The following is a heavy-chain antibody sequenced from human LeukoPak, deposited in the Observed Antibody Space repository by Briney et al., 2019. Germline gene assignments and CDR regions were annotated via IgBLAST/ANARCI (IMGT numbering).Heavy chain of an antibody. CDR1: GYSFTSYW. CDR3: ARIHYYDSSGYYLYYFDY. J-gene: IGHJ4*02. V-gene: IGHV5-51*01. Sequence: GESLKISCKGSGYSFTSYWIVWVRQMPGKGLEWMGIIYPGDSDTRYSPSFQGQVTISADKSISTAYLQWSSLKASDTAMYYCARIHYYDSSGYYLYYFDYWGQGTLVTVSS. D-gene: IGHD3-22*01. CDR2: IYPGDSDT.